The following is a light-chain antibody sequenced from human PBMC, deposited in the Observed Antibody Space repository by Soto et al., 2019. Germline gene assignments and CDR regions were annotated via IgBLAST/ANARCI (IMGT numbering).Light chain of an antibody. CDR2: DVS. V-gene: IGLV2-14*01. CDR3: SSYTSSSTLVV. J-gene: IGLJ1*01. Sequence: QSALTQPASVSGSPGQSITISCTGTSSDVGGYNYVSLYQQHPGKAPKLMIYDVSNLPSGVSNRFSGSKSGNTASLTISGLQADDEADYYCSSYTSSSTLVVFGTGTKVTVL. CDR1: SSDVGGYNY.